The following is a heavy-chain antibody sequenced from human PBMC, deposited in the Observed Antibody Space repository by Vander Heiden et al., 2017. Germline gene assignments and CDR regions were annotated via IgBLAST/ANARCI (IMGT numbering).Heavy chain of an antibody. CDR1: ENSFSSFW. CDR2: IDPTDSYT. J-gene: IGHJ4*02. CDR3: ARNPYSTLVTPEFDS. V-gene: IGHV5-10-1*03. D-gene: IGHD2-21*02. Sequence: DVQLVQSGAEVKKHGESLTISCQGSENSFSSFWISWVRLLPGKGLEWLGRIDPTDSYTNYRPSFEGHVTISADKSINTAYLQWSSLKASDTGIYYCARNPYSTLVTPEFDSWGQGTLVTVSS.